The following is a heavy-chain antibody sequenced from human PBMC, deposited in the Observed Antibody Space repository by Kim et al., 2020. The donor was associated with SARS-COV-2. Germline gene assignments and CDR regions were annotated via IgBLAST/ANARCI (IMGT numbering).Heavy chain of an antibody. V-gene: IGHV3-13*01. CDR1: GFTFSSYD. Sequence: GGSLRLSCAASGFTFSSYDMHWVRQATGKGLEWVSAIGTAGDTYYPGSVKGRFTISRENAKNSLYLQMNSLRAGDTAVYYCARADYLYYGSGSHYFYYSIEVWGKGTPVTVSS. CDR2: IGTAGDT. J-gene: IGHJ6*03. D-gene: IGHD3-10*01. CDR3: ARADYLYYGSGSHYFYYSIEV.